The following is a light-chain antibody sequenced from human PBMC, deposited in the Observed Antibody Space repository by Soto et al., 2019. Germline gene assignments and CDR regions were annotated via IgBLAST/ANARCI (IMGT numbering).Light chain of an antibody. CDR1: QSISSW. CDR3: QQYNSYLT. Sequence: DIQMIQFPSTLSASVGDRVTITCRASQSISSWLAWYQQKPGKAPKLLIYDASSLESGVPSRFSGSGSGTEFTLTISSLQPDDFATYYCQQYNSYLTFGQGTKVDIK. V-gene: IGKV1-5*01. J-gene: IGKJ1*01. CDR2: DAS.